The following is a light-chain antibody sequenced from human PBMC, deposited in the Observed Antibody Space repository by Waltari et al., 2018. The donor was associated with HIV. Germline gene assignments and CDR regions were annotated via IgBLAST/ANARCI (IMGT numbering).Light chain of an antibody. CDR3: QQAHSLPWT. J-gene: IGKJ1*01. Sequence: DIQMTQSPSSVSASVGDRVTITCRASQDIGSWLTWYQQKPGTAPNLVVFATFSLQSGVPARFSGRRSGTNFTLTINTLQSEDFATYFCQQAHSLPWTFGHGTKVEMK. CDR1: QDIGSW. V-gene: IGKV1-12*01. CDR2: ATF.